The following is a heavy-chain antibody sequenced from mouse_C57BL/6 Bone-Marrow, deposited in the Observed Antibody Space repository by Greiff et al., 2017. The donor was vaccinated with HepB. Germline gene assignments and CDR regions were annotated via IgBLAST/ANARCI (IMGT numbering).Heavy chain of an antibody. Sequence: EVKLVESGGGLVKPGGSLKLSCAASGFTFSSYAMSWVRQTPEKRLEWVATISDGGSYTYYPDNVKGRFTISRDNAKNNLYLQMSHLKSEDTAMYYCARVKNYLYAMDYWGQVTSVTVSS. CDR1: GFTFSSYA. V-gene: IGHV5-4*03. CDR3: ARVKNYLYAMDY. D-gene: IGHD5-5*01. CDR2: ISDGGSYT. J-gene: IGHJ4*01.